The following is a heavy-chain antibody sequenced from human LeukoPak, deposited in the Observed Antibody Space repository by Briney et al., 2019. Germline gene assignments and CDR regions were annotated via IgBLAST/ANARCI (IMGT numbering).Heavy chain of an antibody. CDR1: GYTFTSYD. V-gene: IGHV1-8*01. CDR2: MNPNSGNT. CDR3: ARSMVRGADDY. Sequence: ASVKVSCKASGYTFTSYDINWVRQATGQGLEWMGWMNPNSGNTGYAQKFQGRVTMTRDTSISTAYMELSRLRSDDTAVYYCARSMVRGADDYWGQGTLVTVSS. D-gene: IGHD3-10*01. J-gene: IGHJ4*02.